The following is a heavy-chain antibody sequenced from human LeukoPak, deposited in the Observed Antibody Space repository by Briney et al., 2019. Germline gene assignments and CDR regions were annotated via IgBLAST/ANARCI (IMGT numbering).Heavy chain of an antibody. J-gene: IGHJ6*03. Sequence: GGSLRLSCAASGFTFSSYSMNWVRQAPGKGLEGVSSISSSSSYIYYADSVKGRFTISRDNAKNSLYLQMNSLRAEDTAVYYCARAGYCSSTSCTYYYYYMDVWGKGTTVTVSS. D-gene: IGHD2-2*01. CDR1: GFTFSSYS. V-gene: IGHV3-21*01. CDR2: ISSSSSYI. CDR3: ARAGYCSSTSCTYYYYYMDV.